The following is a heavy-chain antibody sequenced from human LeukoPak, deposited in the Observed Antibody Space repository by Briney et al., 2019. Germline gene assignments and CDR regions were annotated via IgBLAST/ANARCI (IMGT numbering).Heavy chain of an antibody. CDR2: MNTNSGNT. CDR3: ARFNQLPDAFDI. CDR1: VDTFTSYD. Sequence: ASVKVSCKASVDTFTSYDINCVRQATGQGLEWMGWMNTNSGNTGYAQKFQGRVTITRNTSISTAYMELSSLRSEDTAVYYSARFNQLPDAFDIWGQGTMVTVSS. V-gene: IGHV1-8*03. J-gene: IGHJ3*02. D-gene: IGHD2-2*01.